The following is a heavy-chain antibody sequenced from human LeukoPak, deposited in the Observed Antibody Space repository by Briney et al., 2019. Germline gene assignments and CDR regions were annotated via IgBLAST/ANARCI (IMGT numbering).Heavy chain of an antibody. CDR1: GFTFSSYA. V-gene: IGHV3-30*04. Sequence: PGRSLRLSCAASGFTFSSYAMHWVRQAPGKGLEWVAVISYDGSNKYYADSVKGRFTISRDNSKNTLYLQMNSLRAEDTAVYYCARGGVTNWLDSWGRGTLVTVSS. CDR2: ISYDGSNK. D-gene: IGHD3-10*01. J-gene: IGHJ5*01. CDR3: ARGGVTNWLDS.